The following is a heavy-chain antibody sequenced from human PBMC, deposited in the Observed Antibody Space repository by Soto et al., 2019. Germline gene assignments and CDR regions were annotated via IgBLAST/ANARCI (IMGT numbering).Heavy chain of an antibody. CDR3: AREWRFEYSSPNFDP. Sequence: SETLSLTCTVPGGSISGYYWSWIRQPAGKGLEWIGRIYTSGSTNYNPSLKSRVTMSVDTSKNQFSLKLSSVTAADTAVYYCAREWRFEYSSPNFDPWGQGTLVTVSS. V-gene: IGHV4-4*07. CDR2: IYTSGST. CDR1: GGSISGYY. J-gene: IGHJ5*02. D-gene: IGHD6-6*01.